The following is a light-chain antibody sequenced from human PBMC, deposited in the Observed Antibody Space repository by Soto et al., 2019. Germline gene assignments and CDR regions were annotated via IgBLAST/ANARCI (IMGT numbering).Light chain of an antibody. CDR2: GNT. CDR1: SSNIGAGYD. J-gene: IGLJ2*01. Sequence: QSLLTQPPSVSGAPGQRVTISCTGSSSNIGAGYDVHWYQQLPGTAPKLLMYGNTNRPSGVPDRFPGSKSGTSASLAITGRQAEDESHYYCQSYDSSLSALFGGGTK. V-gene: IGLV1-40*01. CDR3: QSYDSSLSAL.